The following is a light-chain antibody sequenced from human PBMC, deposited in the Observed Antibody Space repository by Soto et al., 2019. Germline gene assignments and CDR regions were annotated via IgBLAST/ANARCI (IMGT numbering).Light chain of an antibody. Sequence: QSALTQHPSASGSPGQSVTISCTGTSSDVGAYKYVSWYQQYPGKAPKLMIYEVTKRPSGVPDRFSGSKSGNTASLTVSGLQAEDEADYYCTSYVGNDIGVFGGGTKVTVL. J-gene: IGLJ3*02. CDR3: TSYVGNDIGV. CDR2: EVT. CDR1: SSDVGAYKY. V-gene: IGLV2-8*01.